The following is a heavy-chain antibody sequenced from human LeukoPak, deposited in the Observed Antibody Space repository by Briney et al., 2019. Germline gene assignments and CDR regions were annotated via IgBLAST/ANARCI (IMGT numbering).Heavy chain of an antibody. CDR2: ISGSGGST. CDR3: AKPLVREDPFN. D-gene: IGHD3-10*01. V-gene: IGHV3-23*01. J-gene: IGHJ4*02. Sequence: PGGSLRLSCAASGFTFSSSAMSWVRQVPGKGLEWVSGISGSGGSTYYADSVKGRFTISRDNSKNTLYLQMNSLRAEDTAVYYCAKPLVREDPFNWGQGTLVTVSS. CDR1: GFTFSSSA.